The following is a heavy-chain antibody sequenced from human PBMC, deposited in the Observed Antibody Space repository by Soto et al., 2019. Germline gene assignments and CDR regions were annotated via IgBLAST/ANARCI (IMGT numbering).Heavy chain of an antibody. V-gene: IGHV3-74*01. CDR1: GFTFSSYW. Sequence: EVQLVESGGGLVQPGGSLRLSCTASGFTFSSYWMHWVRQAPGKGLEWVSRIKSDGSWALYADSMEGRLTISRDNAKNTHYLQMNSLRAENTAVDYCVRGDGDYYDGNGYLGRHWGQGSLVTVSS. J-gene: IGHJ4*02. D-gene: IGHD3-22*01. CDR2: IKSDGSWA. CDR3: VRGDGDYYDGNGYLGRH.